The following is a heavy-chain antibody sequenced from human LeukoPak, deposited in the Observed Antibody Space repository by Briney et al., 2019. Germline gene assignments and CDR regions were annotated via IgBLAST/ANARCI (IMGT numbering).Heavy chain of an antibody. CDR3: ARGGDWFDP. J-gene: IGHJ5*02. CDR1: GGSISSYY. CDR2: IYSSGST. Sequence: SETLSLTCTVSGGSISSYYWSWIRRPAGKGLERIGRIYSSGSTNYNPSLKSRVTMSVDTSKNQFSLKLSSVTAADTAVYYCARGGDWFDPWGQGTLVTVSS. V-gene: IGHV4-4*07. D-gene: IGHD1-26*01.